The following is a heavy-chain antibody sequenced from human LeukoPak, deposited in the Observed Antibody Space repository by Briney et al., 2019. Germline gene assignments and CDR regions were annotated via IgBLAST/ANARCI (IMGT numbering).Heavy chain of an antibody. Sequence: VASVKVSCKASGYTFTSSGISWVRQAPGQGLEWMGWISTHDVNTKYAQKLQGRVTLTTDTSTSTAYMELTGLRFDDTAVYYCARDYYSDYVFDFWGQGTLITVSS. D-gene: IGHD4-11*01. CDR1: GYTFTSSG. J-gene: IGHJ4*02. V-gene: IGHV1-18*01. CDR2: ISTHDVNT. CDR3: ARDYYSDYVFDF.